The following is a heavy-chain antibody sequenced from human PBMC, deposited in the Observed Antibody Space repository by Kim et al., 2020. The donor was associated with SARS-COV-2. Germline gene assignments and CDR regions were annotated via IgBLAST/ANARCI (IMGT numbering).Heavy chain of an antibody. D-gene: IGHD4-4*01. J-gene: IGHJ4*02. CDR3: ARDMNPTVYDY. CDR2: KT. V-gene: IGHV1-3*01. Sequence: KTKYYTSFQGTVTIPRDTAANTAYMELSSLTSEDTAVYYCARDMNPTVYDYWGQGTLVTVSS.